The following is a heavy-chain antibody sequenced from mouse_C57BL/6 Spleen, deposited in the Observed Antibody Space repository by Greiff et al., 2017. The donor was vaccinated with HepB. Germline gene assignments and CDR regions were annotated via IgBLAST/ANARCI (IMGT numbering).Heavy chain of an antibody. D-gene: IGHD3-2*02. CDR1: GFNIKNTY. J-gene: IGHJ3*01. CDR2: IAPATGNT. CDR3: GEGELRPARY. V-gene: IGHV14-3*01. Sequence: VQLQQSVAELVRPGASVKLSCTASGFNIKNTYMHWVRQSPEQGLEWIGRIAPATGNTKYAPKFQGKATITTDTSSNTAYLQLSSLTSEDTAIYYCGEGELRPARYWGQGTLVTVSA.